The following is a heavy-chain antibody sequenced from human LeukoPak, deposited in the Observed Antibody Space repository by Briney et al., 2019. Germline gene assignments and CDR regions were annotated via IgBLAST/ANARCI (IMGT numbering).Heavy chain of an antibody. J-gene: IGHJ4*02. CDR1: GGTFSSYA. V-gene: IGHV1-69*06. CDR3: AREAGYSYGTFDY. Sequence: SVKVSCKASGGTFSSYAISWVRQAPGQGLEWMGVIIPIFGTANYAQKFQGRVTITADKSTSTAYMELSSLRSEDTAVYYCAREAGYSYGTFDYWGQGTLVTVSS. CDR2: IIPIFGTA. D-gene: IGHD5-18*01.